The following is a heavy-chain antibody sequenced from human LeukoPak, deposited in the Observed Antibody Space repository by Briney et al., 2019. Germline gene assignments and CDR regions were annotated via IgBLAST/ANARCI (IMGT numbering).Heavy chain of an antibody. Sequence: GGSLRLSCAASGFTFSSYGMHWVRQAPGKGLEWLAVISYDGSNKYYADSVKGRFTISRDNSKNTLYLQMNSLRAEDTAVYYCAKDRSVRYGTGTYGYWGQGTLVTVSS. CDR1: GFTFSSYG. CDR2: ISYDGSNK. CDR3: AKDRSVRYGTGTYGY. D-gene: IGHD1-7*01. J-gene: IGHJ4*02. V-gene: IGHV3-30*18.